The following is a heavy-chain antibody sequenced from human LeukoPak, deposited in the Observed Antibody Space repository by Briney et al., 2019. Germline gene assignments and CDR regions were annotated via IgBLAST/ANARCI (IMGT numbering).Heavy chain of an antibody. CDR1: GGSISSYY. CDR2: IYYSGSA. D-gene: IGHD3-10*01. V-gene: IGHV4-59*01. CDR3: ARVPYGSGENWFDP. J-gene: IGHJ5*02. Sequence: SEALSLTCTVSGGSISSYYWSWIRQPAGKGLEWIGYIYYSGSATYNPSLKSRVTIPVDTSKNQFSLKLSSVTAADTAVYYCARVPYGSGENWFDPWGQGALVTVSS.